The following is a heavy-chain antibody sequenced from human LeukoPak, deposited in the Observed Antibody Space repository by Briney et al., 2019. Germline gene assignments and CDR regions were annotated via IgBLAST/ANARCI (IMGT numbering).Heavy chain of an antibody. Sequence: PSETLSLTCAVYGGSFSGYYCSWIRQPPGKGLEWIGEINHSGSTNYNPSLKSRVTISVDTSKNQFSLKLSPVTAADKAVYYCARGNMVPFEYWGPGTMVTVSS. D-gene: IGHD4-23*01. V-gene: IGHV4-34*01. CDR1: GGSFSGYY. J-gene: IGHJ4*02. CDR3: ARGNMVPFEY. CDR2: INHSGST.